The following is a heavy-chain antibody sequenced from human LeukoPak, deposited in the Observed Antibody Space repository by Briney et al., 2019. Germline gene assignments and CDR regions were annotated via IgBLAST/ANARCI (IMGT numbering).Heavy chain of an antibody. D-gene: IGHD6-19*01. CDR3: AREPYSSGWYFSYYFDY. V-gene: IGHV3-30-3*01. CDR2: ISYDGSNK. J-gene: IGHJ4*02. Sequence: GGSLRLSCAASGFTFSNYAMHWVRQAPGKGLEWVAVISYDGSNKYYADSVKGRFTISRDNSKNTLYLQMNSLRAEDAAVYYCAREPYSSGWYFSYYFDYWGQGTLVTVSS. CDR1: GFTFSNYA.